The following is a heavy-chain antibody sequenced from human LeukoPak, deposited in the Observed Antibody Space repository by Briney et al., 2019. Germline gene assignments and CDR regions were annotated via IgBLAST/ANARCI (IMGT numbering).Heavy chain of an antibody. CDR1: GVTFSNAW. CDR3: TTVGCSGGNCYSDY. CDR2: MKSKTDGGTT. D-gene: IGHD2-15*01. V-gene: IGHV3-15*01. Sequence: PGGSLRLSCAASGVTFSNAWMRWGRQAPGKGLEWVGLMKSKTDGGTTDYAAPVKGRFTISRDDSKHTVYLQMNSLKPEDTAVYYCTTVGCSGGNCYSDYWGQGTLVTVSS. J-gene: IGHJ4*02.